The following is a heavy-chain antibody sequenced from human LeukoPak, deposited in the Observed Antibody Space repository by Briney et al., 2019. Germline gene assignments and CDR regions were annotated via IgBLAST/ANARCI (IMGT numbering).Heavy chain of an antibody. Sequence: GGSLRLSCAASGFTFSSYAMSWVRQAPGKGLEWVSAISGSGGSTYYADSVKGRFTISRDNSKTTLYLQMNGLKAEDTAVYYCAKSRSWGCYHDSSGPLDYWGQGTLVTVSS. D-gene: IGHD3-22*01. CDR1: GFTFSSYA. J-gene: IGHJ4*02. V-gene: IGHV3-23*01. CDR2: ISGSGGST. CDR3: AKSRSWGCYHDSSGPLDY.